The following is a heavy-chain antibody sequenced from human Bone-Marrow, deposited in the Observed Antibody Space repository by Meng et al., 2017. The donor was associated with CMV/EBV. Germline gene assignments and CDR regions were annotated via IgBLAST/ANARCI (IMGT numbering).Heavy chain of an antibody. CDR2: IIPIFGTA. CDR1: GGTFSSYA. J-gene: IGHJ4*02. V-gene: IGHV1-69*05. Sequence: SVKVSCKASGGTFSSYAISWVRQAPGQGLEWMGGIIPIFGTANYAQKFQGRVTITTDESTSTAYMELSSLRSEDTAVYYCTTELRRADYGDYVWYWGQGTLVTVSS. D-gene: IGHD4-17*01. CDR3: TTELRRADYGDYVWY.